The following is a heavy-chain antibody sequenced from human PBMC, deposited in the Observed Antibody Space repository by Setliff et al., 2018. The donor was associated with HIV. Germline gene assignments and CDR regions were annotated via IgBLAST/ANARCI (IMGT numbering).Heavy chain of an antibody. CDR2: INQSGNT. V-gene: IGHV4-34*01. J-gene: IGHJ2*01. CDR3: AREGGQGYSGSGSFYHRNFDL. D-gene: IGHD3-10*01. CDR1: GGSLSGYY. Sequence: LSLTCAVYGGSLSGYYWSWVRQSPGRGLEWIGEINQSGNTNFNPSLKSRLIISVDTSKSQFSLKLTSVTAADTALYYCAREGGQGYSGSGSFYHRNFDLWGRGTLVTVS.